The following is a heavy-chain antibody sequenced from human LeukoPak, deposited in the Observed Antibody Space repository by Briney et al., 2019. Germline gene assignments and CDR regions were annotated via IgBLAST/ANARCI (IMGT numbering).Heavy chain of an antibody. CDR3: AKDERRYSDWPNWFDP. CDR2: IKHDGGQI. CDR1: GFTFNNYW. J-gene: IGHJ5*02. D-gene: IGHD3-9*01. V-gene: IGHV3-7*01. Sequence: GGSLRLSCAASGFTFNNYWMSWVRQAPGKGLEWVANIKHDGGQIYCVDSLKGRFTISRDSAKNSLYLQMNSLRVEDTAVYCCAKDERRYSDWPNWFDPWGQGTLVTVSS.